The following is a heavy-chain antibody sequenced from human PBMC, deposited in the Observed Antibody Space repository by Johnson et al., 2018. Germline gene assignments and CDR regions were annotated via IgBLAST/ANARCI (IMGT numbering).Heavy chain of an antibody. V-gene: IGHV3-48*01. CDR3: LVTPGCCRDHSCYPDV. J-gene: IGHJ6*04. Sequence: VQLVQSGGGLEQPGGSLRLSCAASGFTFSSYGMNWFRQAPGKGLEWVSYISSTGTTTYSADSVKGRFTISRDNAKNSLYLQKNSLRAEDTAVYYCLVTPGCCRDHSCYPDVWGKGTTVTVSA. CDR2: ISSTGTTT. CDR1: GFTFSSYG. D-gene: IGHD2-2*01.